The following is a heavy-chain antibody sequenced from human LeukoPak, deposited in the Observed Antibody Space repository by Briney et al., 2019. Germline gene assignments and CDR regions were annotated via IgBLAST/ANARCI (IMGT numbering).Heavy chain of an antibody. V-gene: IGHV3-74*01. Sequence: GGSLRLSCAASGIAFSSYAMNWVRQAPGKGLEWVSGINTDGRTITYADSVKGRFTISRDNAKNTLYLQMNSLRAEDTAVYYCAREPGSSGCYDYWGQGTLVTVSS. D-gene: IGHD3-22*01. CDR3: AREPGSSGCYDY. CDR2: INTDGRTI. CDR1: GIAFSSYA. J-gene: IGHJ4*02.